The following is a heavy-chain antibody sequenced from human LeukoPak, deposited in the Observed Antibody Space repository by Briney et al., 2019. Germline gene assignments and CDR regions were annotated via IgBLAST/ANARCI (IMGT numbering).Heavy chain of an antibody. V-gene: IGHV3-33*01. Sequence: GGSLRLSCAASGFSFSNYGMHWVRQAPGKGLEWVAVIWYDGSNKYYADSVRGRFTISRDNSKNTLYVQMSSLRAEDTAVYYCARSNNGGWGYCDYWGQGSLVTVSS. D-gene: IGHD3-16*01. J-gene: IGHJ4*02. CDR3: ARSNNGGWGYCDY. CDR1: GFSFSNYG. CDR2: IWYDGSNK.